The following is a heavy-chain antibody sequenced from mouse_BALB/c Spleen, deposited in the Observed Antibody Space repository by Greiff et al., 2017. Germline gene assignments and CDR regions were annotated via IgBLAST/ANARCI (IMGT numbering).Heavy chain of an antibody. V-gene: IGHV2-9*02. J-gene: IGHJ4*01. CDR2: IWAGGST. D-gene: IGHD5-1*01. CDR3: AREKSNYYAMDY. Sequence: VQLVESGPGLVAPSQSLSITCTVSGFSLTSYGVHWVRQPPGKGLEWLGVIWAGGSTNYNSALMSRLSISKDNSKSQVFLKMNSLQTDDTAMYYCAREKSNYYAMDYWGQGTSVTVSS. CDR1: GFSLTSYG.